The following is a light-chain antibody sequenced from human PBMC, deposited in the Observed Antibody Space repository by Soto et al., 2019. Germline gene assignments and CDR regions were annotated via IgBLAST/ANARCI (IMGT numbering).Light chain of an antibody. Sequence: QSALTQPASVSGSPGQSITISCTGTSSDVGGYNYVSWYQHHPGKAPKLMIYEVSNRPSGVSDRFSGSKSGNTASLTISGLQAEDEADYYCNSYTISSSLFGTGTKLTVL. V-gene: IGLV2-14*01. J-gene: IGLJ1*01. CDR3: NSYTISSSL. CDR2: EVS. CDR1: SSDVGGYNY.